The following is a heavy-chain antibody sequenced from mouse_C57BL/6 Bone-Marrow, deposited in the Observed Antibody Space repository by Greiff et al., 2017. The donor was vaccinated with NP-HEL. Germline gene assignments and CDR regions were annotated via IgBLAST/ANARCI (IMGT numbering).Heavy chain of an antibody. CDR2: IYPGDGDT. V-gene: IGHV1-82*01. CDR1: GYAFSSSW. D-gene: IGHD1-1*01. J-gene: IGHJ2*01. CDR3: AIGGITTVVNFDY. Sequence: QVQLQQSGPELVKPGASVKISCKASGYAFSSSWMNWVKQRPGKGLEWIGRIYPGDGDTNYNGKFKGKATLTADKSSSTAYMQISSLTSEDTAVYFCAIGGITTVVNFDYWGQGTTLTVS.